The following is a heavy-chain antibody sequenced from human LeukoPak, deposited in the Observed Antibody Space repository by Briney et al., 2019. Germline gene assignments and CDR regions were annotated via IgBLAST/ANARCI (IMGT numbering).Heavy chain of an antibody. CDR2: IIDSGNSI. V-gene: IGHV3-23*01. CDR3: AKDPIFSGSYGVFDY. D-gene: IGHD1-26*01. J-gene: IGHJ4*02. CDR1: GFTFSSCA. Sequence: GGSLRLSCAASGFTFSSCAMSWVRQAPGKGLEWVSTIIDSGNSIYYADSAEGRFTISRDNSKNTLYLQMNSLRAGDTAVYYCAKDPIFSGSYGVFDYWGLGTLVTVSS.